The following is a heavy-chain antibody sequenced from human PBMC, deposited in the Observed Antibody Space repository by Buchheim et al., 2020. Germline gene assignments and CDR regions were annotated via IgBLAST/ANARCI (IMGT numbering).Heavy chain of an antibody. CDR3: ARDLDNWNYVFDY. CDR1: GFTFSSNA. V-gene: IGHV3-23*01. CDR2: ISESGGTT. Sequence: EVQLLESGGGLVQPGGSLRVSCVDSGFTFSSNAMSWVRQAPGKGLEWVSVISESGGTTHYADSVKGRFTISRDNAKNSLYLQMNSLRAEDTAVYYCARDLDNWNYVFDYWGQGTL. J-gene: IGHJ4*02. D-gene: IGHD1-7*01.